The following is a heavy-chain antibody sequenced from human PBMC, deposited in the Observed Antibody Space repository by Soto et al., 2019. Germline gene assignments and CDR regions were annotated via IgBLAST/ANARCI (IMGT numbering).Heavy chain of an antibody. V-gene: IGHV4-61*01. Sequence: SETLSLTCTVSGGSVSSGSYYWSWIRQPPGKGLEWIGYIYYSGSTNYNPSLKSRVTISVDTSKNQFSLKLSSVTAADTAVYYCAGGLVQDLFDYWGQGTLVTVSS. CDR1: GGSVSSGSYY. J-gene: IGHJ4*02. CDR2: IYYSGST. CDR3: AGGLVQDLFDY. D-gene: IGHD3-10*01.